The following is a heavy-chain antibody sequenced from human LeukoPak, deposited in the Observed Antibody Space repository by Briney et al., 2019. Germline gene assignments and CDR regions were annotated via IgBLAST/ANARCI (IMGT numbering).Heavy chain of an antibody. V-gene: IGHV4-59*01. CDR3: ARDTGYCSGGSCYHNYFDY. D-gene: IGHD2-15*01. Sequence: SETLSLTCTVSGGSISSYYWSWIRQPPGKGLEWIGYVYYTGNTNYNPSLKSRVTISVDTSKNQFSLKLSSVTAADTAVYYCARDTGYCSGGSCYHNYFDYWGQGTLVTVSS. CDR1: GGSISSYY. CDR2: VYYTGNT. J-gene: IGHJ4*02.